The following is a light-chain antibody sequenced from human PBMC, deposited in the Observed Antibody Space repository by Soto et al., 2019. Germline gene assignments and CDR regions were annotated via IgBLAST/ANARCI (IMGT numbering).Light chain of an antibody. CDR3: QQYGSSPPWT. Sequence: EIVLTQSPGTLSLSPGEKATLSCRASHSVISCYFALYQQKPGLALRLLIYGASSSATGIPVRFCGSGSGTDFTLTFSRLEPEDFAVYYCQQYGSSPPWTFGQGTKV. CDR1: HSVISCY. J-gene: IGKJ1*01. V-gene: IGKV3-20*01. CDR2: GAS.